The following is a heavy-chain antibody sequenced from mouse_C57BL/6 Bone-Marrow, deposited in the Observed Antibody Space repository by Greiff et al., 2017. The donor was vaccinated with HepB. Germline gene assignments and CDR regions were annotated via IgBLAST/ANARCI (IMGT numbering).Heavy chain of an antibody. D-gene: IGHD4-1*01. Sequence: VKVVESGAELARPGASVKLSCKASGYTFTSYGISWVKQRTGQGLEWIGEIYPRSGNTYYNEKFKGKATLTADKSSSTAYMELRSLTSEDSAVYFCARRGLTGTWFAYWGQGTLVTVSA. CDR3: ARRGLTGTWFAY. J-gene: IGHJ3*01. CDR1: GYTFTSYG. CDR2: IYPRSGNT. V-gene: IGHV1-81*01.